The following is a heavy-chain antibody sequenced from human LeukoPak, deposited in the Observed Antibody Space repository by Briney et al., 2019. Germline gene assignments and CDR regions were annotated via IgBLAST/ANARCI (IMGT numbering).Heavy chain of an antibody. Sequence: GGSLRLSCAASGFTFSSYAMSWVRQAPGKGLEWVSAISGSGGSTYYADSVKGRFTISRDNSKNTLYLQMNSLRAEDTAVHYCARDWRSWYSSSSQTYFDYWGQGTLVTVSS. CDR3: ARDWRSWYSSSSQTYFDY. J-gene: IGHJ4*02. D-gene: IGHD6-6*01. CDR2: ISGSGGST. V-gene: IGHV3-23*01. CDR1: GFTFSSYA.